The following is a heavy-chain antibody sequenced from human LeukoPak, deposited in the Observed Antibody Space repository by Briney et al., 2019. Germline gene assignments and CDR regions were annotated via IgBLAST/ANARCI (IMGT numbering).Heavy chain of an antibody. CDR1: GFTFSSYE. CDR3: ARDYYDILTGYYLDY. Sequence: GGSLRLSCAASGFTFSSYEMNWVRQAPGKGLEWVSYISSSSSTIYYADSVKGRFTISRDNAKNSLYLQMNSLRAEDTAVYYCARDYYDILTGYYLDYWGQGTLVTVSS. J-gene: IGHJ4*02. V-gene: IGHV3-48*03. CDR2: ISSSSSTI. D-gene: IGHD3-9*01.